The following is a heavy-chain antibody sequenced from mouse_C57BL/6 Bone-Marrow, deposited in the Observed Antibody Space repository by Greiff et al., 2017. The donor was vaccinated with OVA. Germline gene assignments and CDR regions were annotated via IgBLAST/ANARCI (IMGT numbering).Heavy chain of an antibody. D-gene: IGHD2-3*01. Sequence: EVKLVESGGGLVQPGESLKLSCESNEYEFPSHDMSWVRKTPEKRLELVAAINSDGGSTYYPDTMERRFIISRDNTKKTLYLQMSSLRSEDTALYYCARRDGYYLWWYFDVWGTGTTVTVSS. J-gene: IGHJ1*03. V-gene: IGHV5-2*01. CDR2: INSDGGST. CDR3: ARRDGYYLWWYFDV. CDR1: EYEFPSHD.